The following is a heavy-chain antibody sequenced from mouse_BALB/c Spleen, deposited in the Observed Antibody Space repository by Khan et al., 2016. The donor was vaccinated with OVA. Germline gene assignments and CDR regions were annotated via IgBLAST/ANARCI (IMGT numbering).Heavy chain of an antibody. V-gene: IGHV9-1*02. CDR1: GYTFTNYG. J-gene: IGHJ1*01. Sequence: QIQLVQSGPELKKPGETVKISCKASGYTFTNYGMNWVKQAPGKGLKWMGWINTYTGEPTYTDDFKGRFAFSLETSASTAYLQLNNLKNEDMATXFCARGASYWYFDVWGAGTTVTVSS. CDR2: INTYTGEP. CDR3: ARGASYWYFDV.